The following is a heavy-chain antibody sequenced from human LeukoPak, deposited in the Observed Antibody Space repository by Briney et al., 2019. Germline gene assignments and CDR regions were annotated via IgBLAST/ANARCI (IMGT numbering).Heavy chain of an antibody. CDR2: IRSRSYGGTI. Sequence: RAGGSLRLSCSASGFTFADFAMGWVRQAPGKGLEWVSVIRSRSYGGTIEYAPSVKGRFIISRGDSRSVAYLQMNSLQTEDTAVYFCTRNQQLAFWGQGTLVTVSS. CDR3: TRNQQLAF. D-gene: IGHD6-13*01. J-gene: IGHJ4*02. V-gene: IGHV3-49*04. CDR1: GFTFADFA.